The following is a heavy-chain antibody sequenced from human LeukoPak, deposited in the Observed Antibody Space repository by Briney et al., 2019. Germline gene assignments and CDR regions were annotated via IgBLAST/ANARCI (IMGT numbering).Heavy chain of an antibody. V-gene: IGHV1-69*13. J-gene: IGHJ4*02. Sequence: ASVKVSCKASGGTFSNYAINWMRQAPGQGLEWIGGITPIFGTPNYAQKFQGRVTITADESTRTAYMELRSLRSEDTAVYYCARGWLAETIMVTPYNYWGQGTLVTVSS. CDR3: ARGWLAETIMVTPYNY. CDR1: GGTFSNYA. D-gene: IGHD4-23*01. CDR2: ITPIFGTP.